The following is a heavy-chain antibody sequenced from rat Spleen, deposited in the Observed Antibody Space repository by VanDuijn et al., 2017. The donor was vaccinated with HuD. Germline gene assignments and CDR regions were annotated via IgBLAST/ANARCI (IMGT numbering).Heavy chain of an antibody. CDR2: ITNTGSNS. J-gene: IGHJ2*01. Sequence: EVQLVESGGGLVQPGRSLKLFCAASGFTFNNYWMTWIRQAPGKGLEWVASITNTGSNSYYRDSVKGRFTISRDNAKSTLYLQMDSLRSEDTATYYCARHTPFNYGTVGDYWGQGVMVTVSS. CDR3: ARHTPFNYGTVGDY. V-gene: IGHV5-31*01. D-gene: IGHD1-11*01. CDR1: GFTFNNYW.